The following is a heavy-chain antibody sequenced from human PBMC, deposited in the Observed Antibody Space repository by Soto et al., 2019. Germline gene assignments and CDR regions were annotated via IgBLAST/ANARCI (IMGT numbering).Heavy chain of an antibody. CDR2: ISGSGGST. CDR3: AKDGSGWYYFDY. CDR1: GFTFSSYA. J-gene: IGHJ4*02. V-gene: IGHV3-23*01. Sequence: EVQLLESGGGLVQPGGSLRLSCAASGFTFSSYAMSWVHQAPGKGLEWVSAISGSGGSTYYADSVKGRFTISRDNSKNTLYLQMNSLRAEDTAVYYCAKDGSGWYYFDYWGQGTLVTVSS. D-gene: IGHD6-19*01.